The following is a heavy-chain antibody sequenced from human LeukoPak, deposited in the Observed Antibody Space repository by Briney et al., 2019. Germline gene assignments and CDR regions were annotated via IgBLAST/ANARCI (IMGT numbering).Heavy chain of an antibody. CDR1: GGSISTYY. CDR3: ARGAEYFQP. CDR2: IYSTGTT. V-gene: IGHV4-59*01. J-gene: IGHJ1*01. Sequence: PSETLSLTCTVSGGSISTYYWSWNRQPPGKGLEWIGYIYSTGTTDYNPSLESRVTISVDKSKNQFSLNLSSVTAADTAVYYCARGAEYFQPWGQGALVTVSS.